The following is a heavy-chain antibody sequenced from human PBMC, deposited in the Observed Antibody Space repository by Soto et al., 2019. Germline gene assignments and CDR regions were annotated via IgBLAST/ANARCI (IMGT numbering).Heavy chain of an antibody. CDR3: ARDRPQGPNPFDP. Sequence: QVQLQESGPGLVKPSQTLSLTCTVSGGSISSGGYYWSWIRQHPGKGLEWIGYIYYSGSTYYNPSLKSRVTISVDTSKHQFSLKLSSVTAADTAVYYCARDRPQGPNPFDPWGQVTLVTVSA. CDR1: GGSISSGGYY. D-gene: IGHD7-27*01. J-gene: IGHJ5*02. CDR2: IYYSGST. V-gene: IGHV4-31*03.